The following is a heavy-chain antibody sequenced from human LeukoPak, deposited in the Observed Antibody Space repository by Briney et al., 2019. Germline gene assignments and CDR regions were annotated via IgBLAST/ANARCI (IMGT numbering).Heavy chain of an antibody. CDR3: TVVDY. CDR1: GGSFSGYY. V-gene: IGHV4-34*01. Sequence: SETLSLTCAVYGGSFSGYYWSWIRQPPGKGLEWIGEINHSGSTNYNPSFKSRVTISVDTSKNQFSLNLSSVTAADTAVYYCTVVDYWGQGTLVTVPS. J-gene: IGHJ4*02. CDR2: INHSGST.